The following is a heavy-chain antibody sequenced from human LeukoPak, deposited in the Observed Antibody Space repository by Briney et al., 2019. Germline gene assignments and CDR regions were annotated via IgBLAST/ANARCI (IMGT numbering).Heavy chain of an antibody. CDR2: INHSGST. J-gene: IGHJ5*01. CDR3: ARTVPRRTIVRTTRVDS. D-gene: IGHD1-26*01. CDR1: GGSFSGYY. Sequence: SETLSLTCAVYGGSFSGYYWSWIRQPPGKGLEWIGEINHSGSTNYNPSLKSRVTISVDTSKNQFSLKLSSVTAADTALYYCARTVPRRTIVRTTRVDSWGHGTLVTVSS. V-gene: IGHV4-34*01.